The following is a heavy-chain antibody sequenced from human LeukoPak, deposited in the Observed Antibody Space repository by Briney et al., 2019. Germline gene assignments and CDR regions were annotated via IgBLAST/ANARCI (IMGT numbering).Heavy chain of an antibody. Sequence: GESLKISCKGSGYSFTSYWSGWVRQMPGKGLEWMGIVDPRDSDTRYSPAFQGKGTVPADKSISTAYLQWSTLKAPDTAMYYCARRVLSDAFDIWGQGTMVTVSS. J-gene: IGHJ3*02. V-gene: IGHV5-51*01. CDR2: VDPRDSDT. CDR1: GYSFTSYW. CDR3: ARRVLSDAFDI. D-gene: IGHD2-2*01.